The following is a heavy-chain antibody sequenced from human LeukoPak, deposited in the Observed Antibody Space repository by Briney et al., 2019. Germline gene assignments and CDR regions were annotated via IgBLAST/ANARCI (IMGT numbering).Heavy chain of an antibody. J-gene: IGHJ3*01. CDR3: ARGTYCTNSTCYPLGVFDV. V-gene: IGHV3-48*01. D-gene: IGHD2-8*01. CDR2: ISSGSSTI. CDR1: GFIFSTYS. Sequence: GGSLRLSCEASGFIFSTYSMHWVRQAPGKGLEWISFISSGSSTIYDADSVKGRFTISRDNAKNSLSLQMNSLRAEDTAVYYCARGTYCTNSTCYPLGVFDVWGQGTMVSVSS.